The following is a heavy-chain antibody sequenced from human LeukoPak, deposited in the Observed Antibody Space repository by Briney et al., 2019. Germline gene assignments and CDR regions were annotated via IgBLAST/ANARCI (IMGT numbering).Heavy chain of an antibody. V-gene: IGHV3-30*02. CDR1: GFTFSSYG. CDR2: IRYDGSNK. Sequence: GGSLRLSCAASGFTFSSYGMHWVRQAPGKGLEWVAFIRYDGSNKYYADSVKGRFTISRDNSKNTLYLQMNSLGAEDTAVYYCAKDIWAIAVAEPFDYWGQGTLVTVSS. CDR3: AKDIWAIAVAEPFDY. J-gene: IGHJ4*02. D-gene: IGHD6-19*01.